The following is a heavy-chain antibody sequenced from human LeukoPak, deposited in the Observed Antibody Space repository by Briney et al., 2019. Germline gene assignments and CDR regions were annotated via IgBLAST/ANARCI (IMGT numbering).Heavy chain of an antibody. CDR3: AREYSGSYRGFDY. Sequence: PSETLSLTCTVSGGSISSYYWSWLRQPPGKGLEWIGYIYYSGSTNYNPSLKSRVTISVDTSKNQFSLKLSSVTAADTAVYYCAREYSGSYRGFDYWGQGTLVTVSS. D-gene: IGHD1-26*01. V-gene: IGHV4-59*01. CDR2: IYYSGST. CDR1: GGSISSYY. J-gene: IGHJ4*02.